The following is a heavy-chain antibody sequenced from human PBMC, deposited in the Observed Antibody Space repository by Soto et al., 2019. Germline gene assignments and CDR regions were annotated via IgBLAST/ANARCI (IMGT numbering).Heavy chain of an antibody. J-gene: IGHJ6*02. V-gene: IGHV4-34*01. CDR1: RGSVSGYY. CDR3: ARAGGVWYYYGSGSYYAAGLLDNYYYYGMDV. CDR2: INHNGST. D-gene: IGHD3-10*01. Sequence: SENLSLPYAVYRGSVSGYYWSLIRQPPGKGLEWIGEINHNGSTNYNPSLKSRVTISVDTSKNQFSLKLSSVTAADTAVYYCARAGGVWYYYGSGSYYAAGLLDNYYYYGMDVWGQGTTVT.